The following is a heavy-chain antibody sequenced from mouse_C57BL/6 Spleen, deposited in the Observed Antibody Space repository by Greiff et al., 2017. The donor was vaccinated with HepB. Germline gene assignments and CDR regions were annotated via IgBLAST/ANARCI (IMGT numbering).Heavy chain of an antibody. CDR3: ARECGY. CDR2: IYPGDGDT. Sequence: VQLQQSGPELVKPGASVKISCKASGYAFSSSWMNWVKQRPGKGLEWIGRIYPGDGDTNYNGKFRGKATLTADKSSSTAYMQLSSLTSEDTAVYFCARECGYWGQGTTLTVSS. J-gene: IGHJ2*01. V-gene: IGHV1-82*01. CDR1: GYAFSSSW.